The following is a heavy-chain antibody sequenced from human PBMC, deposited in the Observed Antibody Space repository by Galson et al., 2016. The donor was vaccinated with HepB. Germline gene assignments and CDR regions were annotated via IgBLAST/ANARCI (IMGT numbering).Heavy chain of an antibody. Sequence: ETLSLTCTVSGGSISSSSYYWGWIRQPPGKGLEWIGGIYYSGSTYYNPSLKSRVTISVDTSKNQFSLQLSSVTAADTAVYYCARARPVYDILTGYYPNWFDPWGQGTLVTVSS. V-gene: IGHV4-39*01. CDR2: IYYSGST. D-gene: IGHD3-9*01. CDR3: ARARPVYDILTGYYPNWFDP. CDR1: GGSISSSSYY. J-gene: IGHJ5*02.